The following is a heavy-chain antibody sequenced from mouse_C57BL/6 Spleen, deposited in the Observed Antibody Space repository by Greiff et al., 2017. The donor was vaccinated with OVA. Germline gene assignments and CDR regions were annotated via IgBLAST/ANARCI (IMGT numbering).Heavy chain of an antibody. D-gene: IGHD1-1*01. Sequence: EVHLVESGGGLVKPGGSLKLSCAASGFTFSDYGMHWVRQAPEKGLEWVAYISSGSSTIYYADTVKGRFTISRDNAKNTLFLQMTSLRSENTAMYYCARYNYYGSSYEWYFDVWGTGTTVTVSS. CDR1: GFTFSDYG. CDR3: ARYNYYGSSYEWYFDV. J-gene: IGHJ1*03. V-gene: IGHV5-17*01. CDR2: ISSGSSTI.